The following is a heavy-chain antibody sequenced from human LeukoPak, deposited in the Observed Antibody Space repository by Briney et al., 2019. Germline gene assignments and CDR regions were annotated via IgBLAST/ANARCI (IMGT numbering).Heavy chain of an antibody. D-gene: IGHD1-26*01. CDR1: GFTFSSYA. J-gene: IGHJ4*02. V-gene: IGHV3-23*01. CDR3: AKAVGATLKALFDY. CDR2: ISGSGGST. Sequence: GGSLRLSCAASGFTFSSYAMSWVRQAPGKGLEWVSNISGSGGSTYYADSVKGRFTISRDNSKNTLYLQMNSLRAEDTAVYYCAKAVGATLKALFDYWGQGTLVTVSS.